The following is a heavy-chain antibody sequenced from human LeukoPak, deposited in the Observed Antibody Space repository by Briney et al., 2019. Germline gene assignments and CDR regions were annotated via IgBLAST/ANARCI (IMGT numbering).Heavy chain of an antibody. CDR1: GGSISSSSYY. J-gene: IGHJ6*03. Sequence: ASETLSLTCTVSGGSISSSSYYWGWIRQPPGKGLEWIGSIYYSGSTYYNPSLKSRVTISVDTSKNQFSLKLSSVTAADTAVYYCARDLKIPRDYLDHYYYYMDVWGKGTTVTVSS. CDR2: IYYSGST. V-gene: IGHV4-39*07. D-gene: IGHD4-17*01. CDR3: ARDLKIPRDYLDHYYYYMDV.